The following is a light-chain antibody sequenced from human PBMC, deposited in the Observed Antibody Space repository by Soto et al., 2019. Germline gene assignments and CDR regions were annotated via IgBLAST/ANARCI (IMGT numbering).Light chain of an antibody. CDR1: QSVSSY. Sequence: EIVLTQSPATLSLSPGERATLSCRASQSVSSYLAWYQQKPGQAPRLLIYDASSRATGIPARFSGSGSGTDFTLTLSSLEPEDFAVYYCQQRSNWPPVFTFGPGTKVDIK. V-gene: IGKV3-11*01. CDR2: DAS. J-gene: IGKJ3*01. CDR3: QQRSNWPPVFT.